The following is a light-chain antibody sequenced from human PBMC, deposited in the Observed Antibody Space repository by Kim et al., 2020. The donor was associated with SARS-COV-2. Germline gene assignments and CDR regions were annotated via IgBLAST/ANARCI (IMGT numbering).Light chain of an antibody. CDR3: QHRNNWPIT. Sequence: EIVLTQSPATLSLSPGERATLSCRASQSISSNLAWYQQKSGQAPRLLIYEASNRATGIPTRFSGSGSGTDFTLTISSLEPEDFAVYYCQHRNNWPITFGQGTRWRLN. CDR2: EAS. J-gene: IGKJ5*01. V-gene: IGKV3-11*01. CDR1: QSISSN.